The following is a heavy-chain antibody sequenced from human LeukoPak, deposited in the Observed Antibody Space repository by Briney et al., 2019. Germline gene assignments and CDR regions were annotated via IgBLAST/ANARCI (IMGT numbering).Heavy chain of an antibody. J-gene: IGHJ6*03. Sequence: PSETLSLTCTVSGGSIRSSSYCWGWIRQPPGKGLEWIGNIYYSGTTYYNPSLKSRVTISVDTSKNQFSLKLSSVTAADTAVYYCARLPGAFYFYYYMDVWGKGTTVTVSS. CDR3: ARLPGAFYFYYYMDV. V-gene: IGHV4-39*01. CDR1: GGSIRSSSYC. D-gene: IGHD3-3*02. CDR2: IYYSGTT.